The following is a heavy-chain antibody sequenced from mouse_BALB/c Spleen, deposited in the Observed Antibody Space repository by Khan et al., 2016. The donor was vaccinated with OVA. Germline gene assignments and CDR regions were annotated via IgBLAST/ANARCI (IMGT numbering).Heavy chain of an antibody. Sequence: EVQLQESGPGLVKPSQSLSLTCTVTGYSITSDYAWNWIRQFPGNKLEWMGYISYSGSTSYTPSLKSRISITRDTSKKQFFLQLYSVTTEDTATYYFARGRAYWGQGTLVTVSA. V-gene: IGHV3-2*02. D-gene: IGHD3-3*01. CDR2: ISYSGST. CDR3: ARGRAY. J-gene: IGHJ3*01. CDR1: GYSITSDYA.